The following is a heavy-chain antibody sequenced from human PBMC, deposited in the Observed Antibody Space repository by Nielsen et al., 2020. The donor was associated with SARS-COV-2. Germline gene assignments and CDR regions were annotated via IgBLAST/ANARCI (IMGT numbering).Heavy chain of an antibody. V-gene: IGHV3-7*01. CDR3: VRDTGAWDFDY. Sequence: GESLKISFVGSGFSLRNFWKNWVRQAPGKGLEWVANIRRDGGARFYVDSVKGRFTIARDNAKNSLYLQMYSLRAEDTAVYYCVRDTGAWDFDYWGQGTLITVSS. CDR2: IRRDGGAR. J-gene: IGHJ4*02. CDR1: GFSLRNFW. D-gene: IGHD1-26*01.